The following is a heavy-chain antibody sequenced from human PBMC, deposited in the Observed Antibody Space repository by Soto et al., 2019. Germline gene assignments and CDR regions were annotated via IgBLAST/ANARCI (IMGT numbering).Heavy chain of an antibody. Sequence: GGSLRLSCAASGFTFDDYGMSWVRQAPGKGLEWVSGINWNGGSTGYADSVKGRFTISRDNAKNSLYLQMNSLRAEGTALYYCARSLLRVAYYYYGMDVWGQGTTVTVSS. V-gene: IGHV3-20*04. CDR3: ARSLLRVAYYYYGMDV. J-gene: IGHJ6*02. CDR2: INWNGGST. CDR1: GFTFDDYG. D-gene: IGHD3-16*01.